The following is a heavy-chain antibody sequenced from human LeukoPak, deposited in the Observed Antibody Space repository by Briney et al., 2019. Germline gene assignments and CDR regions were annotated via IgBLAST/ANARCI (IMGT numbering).Heavy chain of an antibody. CDR3: ARDWACSSSWDYYFDY. CDR2: ISGDGGST. D-gene: IGHD6-13*01. V-gene: IGHV3-23*01. Sequence: GGSLRLSCTVSGFTLKNYDMRWARQAPGKGLEWVSAISGDGGSTYHADSVKGRFTISRDNSKNTLYLQMNRLRAEDTAVHYCARDWACSSSWDYYFDYWGQGTLVTVSS. CDR1: GFTLKNYD. J-gene: IGHJ4*02.